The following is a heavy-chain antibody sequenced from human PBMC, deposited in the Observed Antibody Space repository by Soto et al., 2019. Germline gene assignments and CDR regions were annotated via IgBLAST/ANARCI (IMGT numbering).Heavy chain of an antibody. Sequence: EVQLLESGGGLVQPGGSLRLSCAASGFTFSSYAMSWVRQAPGKGLEWVSAISGSGGSTYYADSVKGRFTISRDNSKNTLYLQRNSLRAEDTAVYYCAKDGTHDYGHYYGMDVWGQGTTVTVSS. CDR2: ISGSGGST. J-gene: IGHJ6*02. CDR1: GFTFSSYA. D-gene: IGHD4-17*01. CDR3: AKDGTHDYGHYYGMDV. V-gene: IGHV3-23*01.